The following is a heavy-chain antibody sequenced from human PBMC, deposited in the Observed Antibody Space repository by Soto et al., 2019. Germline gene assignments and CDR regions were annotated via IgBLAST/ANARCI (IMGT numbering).Heavy chain of an antibody. V-gene: IGHV4-59*01. CDR3: ARAGRMDV. J-gene: IGHJ6*02. CDR2: IYYSGST. CDR1: GGSISSYY. Sequence: QVQLQESGPGLVKPSETLSLTCTVSGGSISSYYWSWIRQPPGKGLEWIGYIYYSGSTNYNPSLKSRVAISEDTYKNQFSLKLRSVTAADTAVYYWARAGRMDVGGQGTTVTVSS.